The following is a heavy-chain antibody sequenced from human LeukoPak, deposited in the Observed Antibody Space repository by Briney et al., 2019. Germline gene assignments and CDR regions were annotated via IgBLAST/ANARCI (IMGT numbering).Heavy chain of an antibody. V-gene: IGHV3-33*08. Sequence: GGSLRLSCVVSGFTFSSYGMHWVRQAPGKGLEWVAVIWYDGSSQFYADSVKGRFTISRDNSKNTLYLQMNNLRAEDTAVYYCARIRDGYNWYFDLWGRGTLDTVSP. D-gene: IGHD5-24*01. CDR2: IWYDGSSQ. CDR3: ARIRDGYNWYFDL. J-gene: IGHJ2*01. CDR1: GFTFSSYG.